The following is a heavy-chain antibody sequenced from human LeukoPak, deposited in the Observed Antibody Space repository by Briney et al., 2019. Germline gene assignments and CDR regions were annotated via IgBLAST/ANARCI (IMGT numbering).Heavy chain of an antibody. D-gene: IGHD6-19*01. CDR2: ISGGGGST. CDR1: GFTFSSYA. Sequence: GGSLRLSCAASGFTFSSYAMSWVRQAPGKGLEWVSAISGGGGSTYYADSVKGRFTISRDNSKNTLFLQMNGLRAEDTAVYYCARRAAYNSAWYHTDFWGQGTLVTVSS. V-gene: IGHV3-23*01. J-gene: IGHJ4*02. CDR3: ARRAAYNSAWYHTDF.